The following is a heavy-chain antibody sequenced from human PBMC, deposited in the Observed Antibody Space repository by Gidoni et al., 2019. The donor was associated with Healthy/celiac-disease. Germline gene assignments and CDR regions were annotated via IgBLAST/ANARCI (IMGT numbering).Heavy chain of an antibody. D-gene: IGHD3-10*01. CDR2: IRSKAYGGTT. J-gene: IGHJ4*02. CDR3: TRGTYYYGSGSYYSGDYDYYFDY. Sequence: EVQLVESGGGLVQPGRSLRLSCTASGFTLGVSALRWVRQAPGKGMEWVGFIRSKAYGGTTEYAASVKGRFTISRDDSKSIAYLQMNSRKTEDTAVYYCTRGTYYYGSGSYYSGDYDYYFDYWGQGTLVTVSS. V-gene: IGHV3-49*04. CDR1: GFTLGVSA.